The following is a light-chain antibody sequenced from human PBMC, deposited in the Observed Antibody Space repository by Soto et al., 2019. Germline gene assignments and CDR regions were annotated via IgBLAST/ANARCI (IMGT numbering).Light chain of an antibody. J-gene: IGKJ1*01. CDR2: GAS. CDR1: QSVPGTY. CDR3: HHYASPPWT. V-gene: IGKV3-20*01. Sequence: EVALTQSPDTLSLSPGAGATLSCRASQSVPGTYLAWLQRSPGQAPRLLSYGASGRATGIPDRCSGSGSGTDFIRTTSRLEPEEFAVYYGHHYASPPWTLGHGTRVE.